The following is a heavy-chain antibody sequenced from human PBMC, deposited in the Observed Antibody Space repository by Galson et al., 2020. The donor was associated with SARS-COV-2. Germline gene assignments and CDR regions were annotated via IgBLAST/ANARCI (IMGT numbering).Heavy chain of an antibody. V-gene: IGHV4-59*08. D-gene: IGHD2-2*02. CDR1: GGSISSYY. CDR3: ARYTTSSVAFDF. Sequence: SETLSLTCTVSGGSISSYYLSWIRQPPGKGLEWIGYIYYSGSTNYNPSLKTRVTISVDTSRNRFSLTLSSVTVADTAVYYCARYTTSSVAFDFWGQGALVTVSS. J-gene: IGHJ4*02. CDR2: IYYSGST.